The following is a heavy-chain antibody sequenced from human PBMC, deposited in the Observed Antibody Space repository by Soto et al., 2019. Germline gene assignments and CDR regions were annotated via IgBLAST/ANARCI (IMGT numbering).Heavy chain of an antibody. CDR2: ISSSSSSTI. D-gene: IGHD3-9*01. J-gene: IGHJ6*03. CDR3: AYVNGVYDILTGSKFVYYMDV. CDR1: GFTFSSYS. Sequence: GGSLRLSCAASGFTFSSYSMNWVRQAPGKGLEWVSYISSSSSSTIYYAKTVKGRFTISRDNAKNSLYLQMNSLRAEDTVVYYFAYVNGVYDILTGSKFVYYMDVWGKGTTVTVSS. V-gene: IGHV3-48*01.